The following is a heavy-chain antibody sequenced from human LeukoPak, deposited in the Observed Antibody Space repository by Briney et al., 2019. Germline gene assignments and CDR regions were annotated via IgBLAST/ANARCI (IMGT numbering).Heavy chain of an antibody. CDR3: ASTEYLTN. Sequence: RGSLRHSCAASGFTFSNYWMHWVRQAPGKGLVWFSRIKNAGPVTNYADSVKGRFTISRDNVKNTLLLQMNSLRAEDTAVYYCASTEYLTNWGQGSLVTVSS. J-gene: IGHJ4*02. CDR1: GFTFSNYW. V-gene: IGHV3-74*01. CDR2: IKNAGPVT. D-gene: IGHD2-8*01.